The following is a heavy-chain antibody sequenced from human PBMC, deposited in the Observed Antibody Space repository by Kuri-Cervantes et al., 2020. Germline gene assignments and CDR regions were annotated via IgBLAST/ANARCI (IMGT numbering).Heavy chain of an antibody. CDR3: ARGGGDFGDYFWDYYYMDF. CDR2: LCWNSGTI. D-gene: IGHD4-17*01. V-gene: IGHV3-9*01. CDR1: EFTFDDYA. J-gene: IGHJ6*03. Sequence: GGSLRLSCAASEFTFDDYATRWVRQAPGKGLEWVSGLCWNSGTIDYADSVKGRFTISRDNAKDTLYLPMNSLRVEDTAVYYCARGGGDFGDYFWDYYYMDFWGEGTTVTVSS.